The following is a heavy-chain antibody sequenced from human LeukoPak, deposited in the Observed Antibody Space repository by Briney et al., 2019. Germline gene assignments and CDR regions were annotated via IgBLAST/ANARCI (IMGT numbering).Heavy chain of an antibody. CDR2: INHGGST. Sequence: SETLSLTCAVYGGSFSGYYWSWIRQPPGKGLEWIGEINHGGSTNYNPSLKSRVTISVDTSKNQFSLKLSSVTAADTAVYYCARSSSSSGDYWGQGTLVTVSS. D-gene: IGHD6-6*01. CDR1: GGSFSGYY. V-gene: IGHV4-34*01. CDR3: ARSSSSSGDY. J-gene: IGHJ4*02.